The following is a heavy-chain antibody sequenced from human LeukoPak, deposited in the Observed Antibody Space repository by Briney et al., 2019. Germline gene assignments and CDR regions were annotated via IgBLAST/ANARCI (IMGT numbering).Heavy chain of an antibody. J-gene: IGHJ5*02. CDR1: GGSISSYY. CDR2: IYYSGST. CDR3: AREGAGSRAIDP. V-gene: IGHV4-59*12. D-gene: IGHD2-15*01. Sequence: PSETLSLTCSVSGGSISSYYWSWIRQPPGKGLEWIGYIYYSGSTNYNPSLKSRVTISVDTSKNQFSLKLSSVTAADTAVYYCAREGAGSRAIDPWGQGTLVTVSS.